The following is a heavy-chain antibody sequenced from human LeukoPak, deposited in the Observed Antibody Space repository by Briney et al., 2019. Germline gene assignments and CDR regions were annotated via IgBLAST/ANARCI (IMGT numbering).Heavy chain of an antibody. D-gene: IGHD6-13*01. CDR2: ISYDGSNK. V-gene: IGHV3-30*04. CDR3: ARFIAAPYYFDY. CDR1: GFTFSSYA. Sequence: PGGSLGLSCAASGFTFSSYAMHWVRQAPGKGLEWVALISYDGSNKYFADSVKGRFTISRDNSKNTLYLHVNSLRPEDTAVYYCARFIAAPYYFDYWGRGTLVTVSS. J-gene: IGHJ4*02.